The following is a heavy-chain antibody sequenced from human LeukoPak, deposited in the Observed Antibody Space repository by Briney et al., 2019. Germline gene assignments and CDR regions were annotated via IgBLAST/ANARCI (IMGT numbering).Heavy chain of an antibody. J-gene: IGHJ6*03. V-gene: IGHV3-30*02. D-gene: IGHD6-13*01. CDR3: ATHYSSSWYSPDYYYYMDV. CDR2: IRYDGSNK. CDR1: GFTFSSYG. Sequence: PGGSLRLSCAASGFTFSSYGMHWVRQAPGKGLEWVAFIRYDGSNKYYADSVKGRFTISRDNSKNTLYLQMNSLRAEDTAVYYCATHYSSSWYSPDYYYYMDVWGKGTTVTISS.